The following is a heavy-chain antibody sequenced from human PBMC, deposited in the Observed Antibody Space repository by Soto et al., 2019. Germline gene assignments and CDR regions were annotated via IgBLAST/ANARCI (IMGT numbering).Heavy chain of an antibody. CDR1: GFTFDDYA. CDR2: ISWKSGNI. Sequence: PGGSLRLSCAASGFTFDDYAMHWVRQVPGKGLEWVSGISWKSGNIGYADSVKGRFTISRDNAKSSLYLQMNSLRSEDTAVYYCARDYYDSSRYPNPPRYWGQGTLVTVSS. D-gene: IGHD3-22*01. J-gene: IGHJ4*02. V-gene: IGHV3-9*01. CDR3: ARDYYDSSRYPNPPRY.